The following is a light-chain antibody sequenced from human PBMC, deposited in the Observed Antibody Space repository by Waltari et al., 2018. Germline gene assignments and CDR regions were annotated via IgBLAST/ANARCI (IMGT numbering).Light chain of an antibody. CDR2: ELT. J-gene: IGLJ1*01. CDR1: SSDVGGYNY. Sequence: QSALTQPASVSGSPGQSVAISCTGTSSDVGGYNYVSWYQQHPGKAPQLLIYELTSRPSGVSDRFSGSKSGNTASLTIYGLQAEDEADYYCSSYTSITTFYVFGTATKVTVL. CDR3: SSYTSITTFYV. V-gene: IGLV2-14*01.